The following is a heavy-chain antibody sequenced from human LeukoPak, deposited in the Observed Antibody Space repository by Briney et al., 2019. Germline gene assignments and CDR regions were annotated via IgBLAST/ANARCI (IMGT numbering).Heavy chain of an antibody. D-gene: IGHD3-10*01. V-gene: IGHV1-69*06. J-gene: IGHJ5*02. CDR3: ARDLMRDIWFGES. Sequence: ASVKVSCKASGGTFSSYAISWVRQAPGQGLEWMGGIIPIFGTANYAQKFQGRVTITADKSTSTAYMELSSLRSEDTAVYYCARDLMRDIWFGESWGQGTLVTVSS. CDR2: IIPIFGTA. CDR1: GGTFSSYA.